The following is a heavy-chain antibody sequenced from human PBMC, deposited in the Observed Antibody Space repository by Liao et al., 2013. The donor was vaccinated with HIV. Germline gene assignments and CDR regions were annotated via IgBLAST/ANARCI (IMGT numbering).Heavy chain of an antibody. Sequence: QVQLQQWGAGLLKPSETLSLTCAVYGGSFSDYYWNWIRQPPGKGLEWIGEINHIGSTNYNPSLKSRVTISVDTSKNQFSLKLSSVTAADTAVYFCARGRRWLQHYTPPYYFDYWGQGTLVTVSS. CDR3: ARGRRWLQHYTPPYYFDY. J-gene: IGHJ4*02. CDR2: INHIGST. CDR1: GGSFSDYY. D-gene: IGHD5-24*01. V-gene: IGHV4-34*01.